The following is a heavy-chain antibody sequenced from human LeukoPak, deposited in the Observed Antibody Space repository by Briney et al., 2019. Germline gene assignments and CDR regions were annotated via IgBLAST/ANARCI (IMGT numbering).Heavy chain of an antibody. CDR3: ARVSTREYSTSWFDY. V-gene: IGHV4-59*01. J-gene: IGHJ4*02. D-gene: IGHD2-2*01. Sequence: SETLSLTCAVYGGSFSGYYWSWIRQPPGKGLEWIGYVYYSGGTNYNPSLKSRVTISVDTSKNQFSLKLSSVTAADTALYYCARVSTREYSTSWFDYWGQGTLVTVSS. CDR2: VYYSGGT. CDR1: GGSFSGYY.